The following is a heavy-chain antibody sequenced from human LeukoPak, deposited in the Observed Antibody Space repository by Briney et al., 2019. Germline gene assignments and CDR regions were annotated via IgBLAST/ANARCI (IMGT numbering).Heavy chain of an antibody. CDR3: ARKADTAMYFDS. CDR1: GYSFASFG. J-gene: IGHJ4*02. CDR2: INPNSGGT. D-gene: IGHD5-18*01. V-gene: IGHV1-2*02. Sequence: ASVKVSCKASGYSFASFGINWVRQAPGQGLEWMGWINPNSGGTNYAQKFQGRVTMTRDTSISTACMELSRLTSDDTAVYYCARKADTAMYFDSWGQGTLVTVSS.